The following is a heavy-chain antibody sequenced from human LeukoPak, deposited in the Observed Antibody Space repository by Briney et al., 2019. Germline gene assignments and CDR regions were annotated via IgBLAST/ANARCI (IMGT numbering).Heavy chain of an antibody. V-gene: IGHV3-33*08. D-gene: IGHD3-22*01. J-gene: IGHJ4*02. Sequence: GGSLRLSCATSGFTFSSYGMHWVRQAPGKGLEWVAVIWYDGSNKYYADSVKGRFTISRDNSKNTLYLQMNSLRAEDTAVYYCARDGWYYYDSSGYYSSEFDYWGQGTLVTVSS. CDR1: GFTFSSYG. CDR2: IWYDGSNK. CDR3: ARDGWYYYDSSGYYSSEFDY.